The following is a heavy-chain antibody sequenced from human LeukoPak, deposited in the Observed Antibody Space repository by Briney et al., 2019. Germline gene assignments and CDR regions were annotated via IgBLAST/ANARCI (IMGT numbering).Heavy chain of an antibody. CDR1: GGSISSSNW. Sequence: SETLSLTCAVSGGSISSSNWWSWVRQPPGKGLEWIGSIYYSGSTYYNPSLKSRVTISVDTSKNQFSLKLSSVTAADTAVYYCARQEAYDFWSGYYSSFDYWGQGTLVTVSS. J-gene: IGHJ4*02. D-gene: IGHD3-3*01. CDR3: ARQEAYDFWSGYYSSFDY. CDR2: IYYSGST. V-gene: IGHV4-39*01.